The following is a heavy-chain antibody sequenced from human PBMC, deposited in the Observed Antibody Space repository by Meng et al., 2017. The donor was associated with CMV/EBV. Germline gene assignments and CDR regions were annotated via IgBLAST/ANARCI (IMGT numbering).Heavy chain of an antibody. D-gene: IGHD3-10*01. J-gene: IGHJ4*02. V-gene: IGHV3-21*01. Sequence: GESLKISCAVSGFTFSSYSMNWVRQAPGKGLEWVSSISSSSSYIYYADSVKGRFTISRDNAKNSLYLQMNSLRAEDTAVYYCARAAGSLLRYYFDYWGQGTLVTVSS. CDR1: GFTFSSYS. CDR2: ISSSSSYI. CDR3: ARAAGSLLRYYFDY.